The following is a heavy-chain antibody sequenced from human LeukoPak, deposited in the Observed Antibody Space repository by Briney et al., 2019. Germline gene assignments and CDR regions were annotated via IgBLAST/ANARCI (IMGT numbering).Heavy chain of an antibody. CDR3: ASFFFPGIAAAGISPYFDY. V-gene: IGHV3-21*01. J-gene: IGHJ4*02. CDR1: GFTFSSYS. D-gene: IGHD6-13*01. Sequence: AGGSLRLSCAASGFTFSSYSMNWVRQAPGKGLEWVSSISSSSSYIYYADSVKGRFTISRDNAKNSLYLQMSSLRAEDTAVYYCASFFFPGIAAAGISPYFDYWGQGTLVTVSS. CDR2: ISSSSSYI.